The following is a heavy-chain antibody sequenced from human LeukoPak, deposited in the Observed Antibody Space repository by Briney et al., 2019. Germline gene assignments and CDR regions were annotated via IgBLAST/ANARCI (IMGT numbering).Heavy chain of an antibody. CDR2: INPNSGGT. Sequence: ASVKVSCKASGYTFTGYYMHWVRQAPGQGLEWMGWINPNSGGTNYAQKLQGRVTMTRDTSISTAYMELSRLRSDDTAVYYCARAPYCSSTSCYRGWFDPWGQGTLVTVSS. D-gene: IGHD2-2*01. CDR3: ARAPYCSSTSCYRGWFDP. J-gene: IGHJ5*02. CDR1: GYTFTGYY. V-gene: IGHV1-2*02.